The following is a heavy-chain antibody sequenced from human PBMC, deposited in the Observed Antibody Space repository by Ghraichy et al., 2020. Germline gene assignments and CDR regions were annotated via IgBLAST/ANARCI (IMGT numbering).Heavy chain of an antibody. V-gene: IGHV3-48*02. J-gene: IGHJ3*02. Sequence: GGSLRLSCAASGFTFSSYSMNWVRQAPGKGLEWISYIWGNSDTKTYADSVMGRFTISRDNAKNSLYLQIHSLKDEGTAVYHCVRDRDYAFDMWGQGTMVIVSS. CDR1: GFTFSSYS. D-gene: IGHD3/OR15-3a*01. CDR3: VRDRDYAFDM. CDR2: IWGNSDTK.